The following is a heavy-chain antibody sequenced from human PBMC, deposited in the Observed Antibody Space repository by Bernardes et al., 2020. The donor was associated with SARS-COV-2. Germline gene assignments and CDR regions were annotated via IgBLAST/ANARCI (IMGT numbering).Heavy chain of an antibody. D-gene: IGHD1-26*01. Sequence: SETLSLTCAVYGGSFSGYYWTWIRQSPGKGLEWIGEINHSGTTNYNPSLKTRVTISVDTSKNHFSLKLSSVTAADTAVYYCARTQNGNNWFDPWGQGTLVTVSS. CDR1: GGSFSGYY. CDR2: INHSGTT. V-gene: IGHV4-34*01. J-gene: IGHJ5*02. CDR3: ARTQNGNNWFDP.